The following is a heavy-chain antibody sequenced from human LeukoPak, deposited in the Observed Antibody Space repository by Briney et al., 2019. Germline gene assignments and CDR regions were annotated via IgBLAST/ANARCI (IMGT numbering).Heavy chain of an antibody. V-gene: IGHV1-18*04. CDR3: ARHYDGSGSTLDY. CDR1: GYTFTSYG. CDR2: ISPYNGNT. J-gene: IGHJ4*02. D-gene: IGHD3-22*01. Sequence: GASVKVSCKASGYTFTSYGVTWVRQAPGQRPEWMGWISPYNGNTNYAQKFQGRVTMTTDTSTSTTYMELRSLRSDDTHVYYCARHYDGSGSTLDYWGPGTLVTVSS.